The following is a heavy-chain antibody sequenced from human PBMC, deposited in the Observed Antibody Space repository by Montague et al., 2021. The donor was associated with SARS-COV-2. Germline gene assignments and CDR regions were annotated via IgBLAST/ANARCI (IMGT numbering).Heavy chain of an antibody. CDR3: ARLSSDIGGYFWFDP. J-gene: IGHJ5*02. D-gene: IGHD1-26*01. CDR2: ISHSGGT. CDR1: GGSISSGTW. Sequence: SETLSLTCAVSGGSISSGTWWTWVRQPPGKGLEWIGKISHSGGTNYNPSLKSRVTISVDKSKNQFSLNLNSVTAADTAVYYCARLSSDIGGYFWFDPWGQGTLVSVSS. V-gene: IGHV4-4*02.